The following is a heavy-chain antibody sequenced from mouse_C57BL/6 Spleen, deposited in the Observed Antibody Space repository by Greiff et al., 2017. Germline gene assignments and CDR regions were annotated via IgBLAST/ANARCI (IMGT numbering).Heavy chain of an antibody. CDR1: GFTFSNYW. CDR2: IRLKSDNYAT. Sequence: EVKVEESGGGLVQPGGSMKLSCVASGFTFSNYWMNWVRQSPEKGLEWVAQIRLKSDNYATHYAESVKGRFTISRDDSQSSVYLQMNNLRAEDTGIDYCTGGAQATYYAMDYWGQGTSVTVSS. CDR3: TGGAQATYYAMDY. J-gene: IGHJ4*01. V-gene: IGHV6-3*01. D-gene: IGHD3-2*02.